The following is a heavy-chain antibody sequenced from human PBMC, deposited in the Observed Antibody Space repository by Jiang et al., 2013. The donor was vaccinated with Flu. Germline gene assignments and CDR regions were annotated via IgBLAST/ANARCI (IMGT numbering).Heavy chain of an antibody. Sequence: GGGLVQPGGSLRLSCAAAGFPFSSFAMSWVRQAPGKGLEWVSAISGGGDSTYYADSMRGRFTISRDNSKNTLYLQMNSLRVEDTAVYFCAKTSGSYTGHSDYWGQGTLVTVSS. J-gene: IGHJ4*02. CDR2: ISGGGDST. CDR1: GFPFSSFA. V-gene: IGHV3-23*01. CDR3: AKTSGSYTGHSDY. D-gene: IGHD1-26*01.